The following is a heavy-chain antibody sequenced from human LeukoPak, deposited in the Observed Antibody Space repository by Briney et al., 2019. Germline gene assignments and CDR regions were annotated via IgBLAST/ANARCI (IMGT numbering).Heavy chain of an antibody. D-gene: IGHD3/OR15-3a*01. Sequence: GGSLRLPCAASGFTLSDYYMSWIRQAPGKGLEWVSYSSSSGSTIYYADSVKGRFAISRDNAKNSLYLQMNSLRAEDTAVYYCARRRDFIDYWGQGTLVTVSS. J-gene: IGHJ4*02. V-gene: IGHV3-11*01. CDR3: ARRRDFIDY. CDR2: SSSSGSTI. CDR1: GFTLSDYY.